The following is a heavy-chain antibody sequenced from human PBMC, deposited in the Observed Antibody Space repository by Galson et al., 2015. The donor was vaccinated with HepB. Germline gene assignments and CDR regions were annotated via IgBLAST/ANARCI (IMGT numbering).Heavy chain of an antibody. V-gene: IGHV1-69*13. J-gene: IGHJ2*01. Sequence: SVKVSCKASGYAFTNYAISWVRQAPGQGLEWLGEIIPMFDTTNYAHQFQGRVTITADTSITYMEVSSLRSEDTAVYYCARGTAMGNWYLGLWGRGTLVTVSS. CDR3: ARGTAMGNWYLGL. D-gene: IGHD2-21*02. CDR2: IIPMFDTT. CDR1: GYAFTNYA.